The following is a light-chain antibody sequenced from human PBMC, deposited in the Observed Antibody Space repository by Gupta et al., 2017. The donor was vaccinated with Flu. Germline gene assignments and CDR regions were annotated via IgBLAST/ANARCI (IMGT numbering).Light chain of an antibody. V-gene: IGKV1-8*01. CDR2: AAS. Sequence: AIRMTQSPSSFSASTGDRVTITCRASQGISSYLAWYQQKPGKAPKLLIYAASTLQRAVPSRFSGSGSGTDFTLTISCLQSEDFATYYCQQDDSYPRTFGQGTKVEIK. CDR1: QGISSY. J-gene: IGKJ1*01. CDR3: QQDDSYPRT.